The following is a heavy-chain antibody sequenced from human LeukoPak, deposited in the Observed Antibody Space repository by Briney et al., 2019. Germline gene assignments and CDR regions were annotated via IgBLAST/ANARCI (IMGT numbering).Heavy chain of an antibody. CDR3: ARGTLEWLLHFDY. CDR2: IYYSGST. J-gene: IGHJ4*02. V-gene: IGHV4-59*01. CDR1: GGSISTYF. Sequence: SETLSLTCNVSGGSISTYFWSWIRQPPGKGLEWIGYIYYSGSTNYNPSLKSRVTISVDTSKNQFSLKLSSVTAADTAVDYCARGTLEWLLHFDYWGQGTLVTVSS. D-gene: IGHD3-3*01.